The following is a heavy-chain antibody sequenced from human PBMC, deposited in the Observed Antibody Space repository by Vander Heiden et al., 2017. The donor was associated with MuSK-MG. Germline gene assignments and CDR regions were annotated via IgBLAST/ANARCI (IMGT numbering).Heavy chain of an antibody. Sequence: QVQLVESGGGVVQPGRSLRLSCAASGFTFSTYTMHWVRRAPGKGLEWVALISFDGSNKYYADSVKGRFTISRDNSRNTLFLQINSLRAEDTAVYYCARDQDYDSSAYYYGLDYWGQGTLVTVSS. V-gene: IGHV3-30*04. CDR2: ISFDGSNK. CDR3: ARDQDYDSSAYYYGLDY. J-gene: IGHJ4*02. D-gene: IGHD3-22*01. CDR1: GFTFSTYT.